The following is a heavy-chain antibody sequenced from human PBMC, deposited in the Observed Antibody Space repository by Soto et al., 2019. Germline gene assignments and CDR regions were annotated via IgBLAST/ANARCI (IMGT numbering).Heavy chain of an antibody. D-gene: IGHD2-21*02. CDR1: GGSISSDYYH. Sequence: QVQLQQSGPGLVKPSQTLSLTCTVSGGSISSDYYHWTWIRQSPERGLEWIGYIHHSGSILYNPSLKRRVNISGGTSKHPFSLHLSSVPAADTAVFVRAREDEGGDTLDVWGQGTTVTVSS. V-gene: IGHV4-30-4*08. CDR3: AREDEGGDTLDV. J-gene: IGHJ6*02. CDR2: IHHSGSI.